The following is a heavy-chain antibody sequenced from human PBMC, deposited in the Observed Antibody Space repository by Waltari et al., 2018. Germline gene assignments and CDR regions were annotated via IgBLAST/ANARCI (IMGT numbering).Heavy chain of an antibody. J-gene: IGHJ4*02. CDR2: INPSGGAT. CDR1: GETLSTYY. D-gene: IGHD6-13*01. V-gene: IGHV1-46*04. CDR3: ARSHVGDSSWPGDY. Sequence: QVQLVQSGAEVKKPGASVRISCEASGETLSTYYEHWVRQAPGQGLEWMGIINPSGGATTYAQKLQERITLTRDTSTSTVYMTLRSLTSEDTAVYYCARSHVGDSSWPGDYWGQGTLVSVSS.